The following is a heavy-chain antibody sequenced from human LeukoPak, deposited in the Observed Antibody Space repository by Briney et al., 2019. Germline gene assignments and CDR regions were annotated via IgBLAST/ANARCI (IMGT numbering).Heavy chain of an antibody. J-gene: IGHJ4*02. CDR3: ARASSAFEY. CDR1: GYSFTSYW. V-gene: IGHV5-51*01. D-gene: IGHD1-26*01. CDR2: IYPGDSDT. Sequence: NHGESLKISCEGSGYSFTSYWIAWVRQTPGKGLEWMGIIYPGDSDTRYSPSFQGQVTISVDKSISTAYLQWSSLKASDSAMYYCARASSAFEYWGQGTLVTVSS.